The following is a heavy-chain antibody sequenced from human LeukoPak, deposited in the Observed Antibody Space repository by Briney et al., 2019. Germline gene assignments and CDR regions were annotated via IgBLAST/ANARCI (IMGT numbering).Heavy chain of an antibody. V-gene: IGHV4-59*08. CDR1: GGSISSYY. Sequence: ASETLSLTCTVSGGSISSYYWSWNRQPPGKGLEWIGYIYYSGSTNYNPSLKSRVTISVDTSKNQFSLKLSSVTAADTAVYYCARLSSHCSSTSCPPFVGYWGQGTLVTVSS. CDR2: IYYSGST. J-gene: IGHJ4*02. D-gene: IGHD2-2*01. CDR3: ARLSSHCSSTSCPPFVGY.